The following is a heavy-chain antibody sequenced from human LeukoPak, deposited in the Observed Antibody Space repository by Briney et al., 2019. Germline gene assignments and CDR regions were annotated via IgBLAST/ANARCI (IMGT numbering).Heavy chain of an antibody. D-gene: IGHD1-26*01. Sequence: GGSLRLSCAASGFTFNSYAMTWVRLAPEKGLEWVSSITDSGVSTYYADSVKGRFTISRDNSKNTLYLQMNSLRAEDTAVYYCAKGSRVSYDYWGQGTLVTVSS. CDR1: GFTFNSYA. J-gene: IGHJ4*02. V-gene: IGHV3-23*01. CDR3: AKGSRVSYDY. CDR2: ITDSGVST.